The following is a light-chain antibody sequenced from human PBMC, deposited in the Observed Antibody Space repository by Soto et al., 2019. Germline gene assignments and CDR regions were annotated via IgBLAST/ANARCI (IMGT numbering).Light chain of an antibody. Sequence: QSVLTQPASVSGSLGQAITISCTGTGTDFGAQNYVSWYQQYPGRAPKLILYEVNKRPSGISNRFSGSKSGDTASLTISGLQAEDMADCYCSSYMGVVTLEVFGPGTKVTVL. V-gene: IGLV2-14*01. CDR3: SSYMGVVTLEV. J-gene: IGLJ1*01. CDR1: GTDFGAQNY. CDR2: EVN.